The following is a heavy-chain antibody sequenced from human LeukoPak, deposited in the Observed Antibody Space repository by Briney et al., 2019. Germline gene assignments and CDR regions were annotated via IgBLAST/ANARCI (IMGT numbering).Heavy chain of an antibody. V-gene: IGHV4-31*03. CDR3: ARGARYYYDSSGSGPRHFDY. CDR2: IYYSGDT. J-gene: IGHJ4*02. Sequence: SQTLSLTCTVSGGSISSGAHYWSWIRQHPGEGLEWIGCIYYSGDTYYNPSLKSRVTLSVDTSKNQVSLKLSSVTAADTAVYYCARGARYYYDSSGSGPRHFDYWGQGTLVAVSS. CDR1: GGSISSGAHY. D-gene: IGHD3-22*01.